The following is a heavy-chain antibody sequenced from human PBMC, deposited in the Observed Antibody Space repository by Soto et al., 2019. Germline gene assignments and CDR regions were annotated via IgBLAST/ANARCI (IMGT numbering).Heavy chain of an antibody. CDR1: GFTFSSYA. CDR2: ISYDGSNK. Sequence: GGSLRLSCGASGFTFSSYAMHWVRQAPGKGLEWVAVISYDGSNKYYADSVKGRFTISRDNSKNTLYLQMNSLRAEDTAVYYCARDRYYYDSSGYYSPDAFDIWGQGTMVTVSS. CDR3: ARDRYYYDSSGYYSPDAFDI. V-gene: IGHV3-30-3*01. D-gene: IGHD3-22*01. J-gene: IGHJ3*02.